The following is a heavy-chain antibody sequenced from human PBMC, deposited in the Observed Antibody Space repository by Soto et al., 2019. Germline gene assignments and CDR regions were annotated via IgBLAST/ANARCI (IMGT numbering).Heavy chain of an antibody. CDR2: ISDRGDS. CDR1: GISITSSY. CDR3: AECRHWFGR. Sequence: SETLSLTCTVSGISITSSYWNWFRQSPGKGLEWIGQISDRGDSNYNPPLESRVAISPDTSKNQVSLTLTAVNAADTAVYFCAECRHWFGRWGQGSLVTVSS. D-gene: IGHD6-6*01. J-gene: IGHJ5*02. V-gene: IGHV4-59*08.